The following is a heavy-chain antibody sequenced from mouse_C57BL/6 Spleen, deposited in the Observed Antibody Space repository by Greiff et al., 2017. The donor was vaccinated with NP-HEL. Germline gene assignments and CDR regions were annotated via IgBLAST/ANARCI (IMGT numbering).Heavy chain of an antibody. V-gene: IGHV1-82*01. Sequence: VQLQQSGPELVKPGASVKISCKASGYAFSSSWMNWVKQRPGKGLEWIGRIYPGDGDTNYNGKFKGKATLTADKSSSTAYMQLSSLTSEDAAVYFCARGGLSTADYWGQGTTLTVSS. CDR1: GYAFSSSW. D-gene: IGHD1-2*01. CDR2: IYPGDGDT. CDR3: ARGGLSTADY. J-gene: IGHJ2*01.